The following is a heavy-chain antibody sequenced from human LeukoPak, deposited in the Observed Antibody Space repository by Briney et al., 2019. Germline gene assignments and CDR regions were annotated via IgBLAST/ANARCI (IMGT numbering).Heavy chain of an antibody. Sequence: SVKVSCKASGGTFSSYAISWVRQAPGQGLEWMGGIIPIFGTANYAQKFQGRVTITTDESTSTAYMELSSLRSEDTAVYYCARGTVHPNWFDPWGQGTLVTVSS. CDR2: IIPIFGTA. V-gene: IGHV1-69*05. J-gene: IGHJ5*02. CDR3: ARGTVHPNWFDP. D-gene: IGHD4-17*01. CDR1: GGTFSSYA.